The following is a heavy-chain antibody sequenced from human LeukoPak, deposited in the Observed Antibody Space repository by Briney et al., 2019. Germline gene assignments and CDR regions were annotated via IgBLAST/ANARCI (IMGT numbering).Heavy chain of an antibody. CDR3: AKDGSWFGELSTFDY. Sequence: PGGSLRLSCAASGFTFSSYGMSWVRQAPGKGLEWVSAISGSGDSTYYADSVKGRFTISRDNSKNTLYLQMNSLRAEDTAVYYCAKDGSWFGELSTFDYWGQGTLVTVSS. CDR2: ISGSGDST. J-gene: IGHJ4*02. V-gene: IGHV3-23*01. CDR1: GFTFSSYG. D-gene: IGHD3-10*01.